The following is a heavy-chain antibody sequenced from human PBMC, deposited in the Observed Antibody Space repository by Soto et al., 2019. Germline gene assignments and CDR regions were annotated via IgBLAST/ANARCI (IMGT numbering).Heavy chain of an antibody. V-gene: IGHV6-1*01. CDR3: AREGFALGHIDAFDI. J-gene: IGHJ3*02. CDR1: GDSVSSNSDA. CDR2: TYYRSKWYN. Sequence: SQTLSLTCAISGDSVSSNSDAWNWIRQSPSRGLEWLGRTYYRSKWYNEYAVSVKSRITINPDTSKNQFSLQLNSVTPGDTAVYYCAREGFALGHIDAFDIWGQGTMVTVSS. D-gene: IGHD2-21*01.